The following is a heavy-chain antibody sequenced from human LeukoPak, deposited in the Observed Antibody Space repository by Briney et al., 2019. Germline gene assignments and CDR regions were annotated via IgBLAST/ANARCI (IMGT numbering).Heavy chain of an antibody. D-gene: IGHD1-14*01. CDR3: ILVAGGPEIGPQHP. J-gene: IGHJ4*02. V-gene: IGHV3-73*01. Sequence: GGSLRLSCAASGFTLSASAIHWVRQASGKGLEWVGRIRSRDNNYSTAYAASVKGRFTVSRDDSKNTAYLQMNSLKAEDTAVYYCILVAGGPEIGPQHPGGQGTLVTVSS. CDR1: GFTLSASA. CDR2: IRSRDNNYST.